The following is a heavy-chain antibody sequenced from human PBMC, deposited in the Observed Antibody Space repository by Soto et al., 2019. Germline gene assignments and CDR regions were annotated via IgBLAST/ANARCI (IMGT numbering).Heavy chain of an antibody. Sequence: TLSLPCTVSGGSISSYYWSWIRQPPGKGLEWIGYIYYSGSTNYNPSLKSRVTISVDTSKNQFSLKLSSVTAADTAVYYCATASEVVAATPDYYYYYYMDVWGKGTTVTVSS. V-gene: IGHV4-59*01. CDR3: ATASEVVAATPDYYYYYYMDV. J-gene: IGHJ6*03. D-gene: IGHD2-15*01. CDR1: GGSISSYY. CDR2: IYYSGST.